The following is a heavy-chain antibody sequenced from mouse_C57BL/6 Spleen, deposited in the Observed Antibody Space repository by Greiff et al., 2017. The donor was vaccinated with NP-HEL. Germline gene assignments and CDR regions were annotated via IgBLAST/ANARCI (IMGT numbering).Heavy chain of an antibody. J-gene: IGHJ3*01. CDR3: ARGGHYGSSSWFAY. Sequence: QVQLKQPGAELVRPGSSVKLSCKASGYTFTSYWMHWVKQRPIQGLEWIGNIDPSDSETHYNQKFKDKATLTVDKSSSTAYMQLSSLTSEDSAVYYCARGGHYGSSSWFAYWGQGTLVTVSA. V-gene: IGHV1-52*01. CDR1: GYTFTSYW. CDR2: IDPSDSET. D-gene: IGHD1-1*01.